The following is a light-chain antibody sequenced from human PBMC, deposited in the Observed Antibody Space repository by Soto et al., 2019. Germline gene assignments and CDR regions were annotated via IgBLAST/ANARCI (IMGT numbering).Light chain of an antibody. CDR3: HHYGASPPFT. CDR1: QSVSSTY. CDR2: GAS. V-gene: IGKV3-20*01. J-gene: IGKJ2*01. Sequence: EIVLTQSPGTLSLSPGERATLSCRASQSVSSTYLSWYQQKPGLAPRLLIYGASGRATGIPDRFSGSGSGTDFTLTISRLEPEDFAVYLCHHYGASPPFTFGQGTELELK.